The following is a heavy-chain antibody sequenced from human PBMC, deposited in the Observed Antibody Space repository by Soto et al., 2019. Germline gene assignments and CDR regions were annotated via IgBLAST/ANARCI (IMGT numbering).Heavy chain of an antibody. CDR1: GFTFSSYG. CDR3: AREEQWLVEKYLQH. Sequence: QVHLVESGGGVVQAGRSPRLSCAASGFTFSSYGIQWVRQAPGKGLEGVAVIWYDGSNKYYADSVKGRFTISRDNSKSRLYLQMNSLRAENTAVNYCAREEQWLVEKYLQHWGQGTMFTVSS. J-gene: IGHJ1*01. D-gene: IGHD6-19*01. CDR2: IWYDGSNK. V-gene: IGHV3-33*01.